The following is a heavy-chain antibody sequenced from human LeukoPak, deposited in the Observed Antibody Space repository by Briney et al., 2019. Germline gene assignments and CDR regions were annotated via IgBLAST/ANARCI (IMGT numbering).Heavy chain of an antibody. D-gene: IGHD4-11*01. CDR2: ISVYNGNI. J-gene: IGHJ6*03. V-gene: IGHV1-18*01. Sequence: GASVKVSCKASGYTFTNYGISWVRQAPGQGLEWMGWISVYNGNIDYAQKFQGRVTMTTDTSTSTAYMELRSLRSDDTAVYYCAREATITTLYYYYYMDVWGKGTTVTVSS. CDR3: AREATITTLYYYYYMDV. CDR1: GYTFTNYG.